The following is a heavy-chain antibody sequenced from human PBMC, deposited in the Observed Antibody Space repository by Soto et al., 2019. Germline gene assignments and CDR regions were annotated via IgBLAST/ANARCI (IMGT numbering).Heavy chain of an antibody. CDR1: GYTFTSYA. Sequence: ASVKGSCKASGYTFTSYAMHWVRQSPGQRLEGMGFISAGNGNTKYSQRFQGRVTMTRDTSASTAYMELSSLRSEATAVYYCARASVVVVAAPFDYWRQGTLVTVSS. J-gene: IGHJ4*02. V-gene: IGHV1-3*01. D-gene: IGHD2-15*01. CDR2: ISAGNGNT. CDR3: ARASVVVVAAPFDY.